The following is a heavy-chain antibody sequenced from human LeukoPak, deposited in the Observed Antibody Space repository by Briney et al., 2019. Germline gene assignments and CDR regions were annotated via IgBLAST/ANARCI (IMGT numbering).Heavy chain of an antibody. CDR3: ARDRRFGELSRAFDN. J-gene: IGHJ3*02. V-gene: IGHV4-30-2*01. CDR1: GGSISSGDYS. D-gene: IGHD3-10*01. CDR2: IYHSGST. Sequence: SETLSLTCAVSGGSISSGDYSWSWIRQPPGKGLEWIANIYHSGSTYYNPSLKSRVTMSVDRSKNQFSLRLSSVTAADTAVYYCARDRRFGELSRAFDNWGQGTMVTVSS.